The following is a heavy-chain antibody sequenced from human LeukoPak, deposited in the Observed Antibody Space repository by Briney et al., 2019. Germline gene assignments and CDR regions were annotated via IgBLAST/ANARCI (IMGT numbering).Heavy chain of an antibody. J-gene: IGHJ4*02. D-gene: IGHD3-10*01. CDR2: IGGSGDRT. CDR3: AKDFRSGRYYRPDQ. V-gene: IGHV3-23*01. Sequence: GGSLRLSCVASGFTFSSYGMSWVRQAPGKGPEWVSAIGGSGDRTYYADSVKGRFTISRDNSKNTLYLQMNSLRVEDSAVYYCAKDFRSGRYYRPDQWGQGTLVTVSS. CDR1: GFTFSSYG.